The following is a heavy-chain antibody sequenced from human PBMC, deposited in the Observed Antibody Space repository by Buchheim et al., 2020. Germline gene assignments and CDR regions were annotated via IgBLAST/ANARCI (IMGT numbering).Heavy chain of an antibody. CDR1: GGSISSGDYY. V-gene: IGHV4-30-4*01. CDR2: IYYSGST. Sequence: QVQLQESGPGLVKPSQTLSLTCTVSGGSISSGDYYWSWIRQPPGKGLEWIGYIYYSGSTYYNPSLKSRVTLSGDTSKKQFSLKLSSVTAADTAVYYCDSFSGYDQSDGQEYYYYGMDVWGQGTT. D-gene: IGHD5-12*01. J-gene: IGHJ6*02. CDR3: DSFSGYDQSDGQEYYYYGMDV.